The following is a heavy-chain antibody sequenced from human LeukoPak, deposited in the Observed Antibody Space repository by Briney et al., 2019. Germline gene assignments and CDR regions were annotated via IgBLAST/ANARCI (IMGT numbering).Heavy chain of an antibody. CDR3: ARVYYYGSGSGDFDY. CDR1: GGSFSGYY. CDR2: NNHSGST. D-gene: IGHD3-10*01. V-gene: IGHV4-34*01. J-gene: IGHJ4*02. Sequence: SGTLSLTCAVYGGSFSGYYWSWIRQPPGKGLEWIGENNHSGSTNYNPSLKSRVTISVDTSKNQFSPKLSSVTAADTAVYYCARVYYYGSGSGDFDYWGQGTLVTVSS.